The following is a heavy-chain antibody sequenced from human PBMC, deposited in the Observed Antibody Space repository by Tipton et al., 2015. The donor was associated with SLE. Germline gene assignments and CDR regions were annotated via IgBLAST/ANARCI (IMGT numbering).Heavy chain of an antibody. CDR1: GFTFSSYW. Sequence: GSLRLSCAASGFTFSSYWMHWVRQAPGKGLVWVSRINSDGSSTSYADSVKGRFTISRDNAKNTLYLQMNSLRAEDTVVYYCARVVVSNLGSWLSFDYWGQGTLVTVSS. J-gene: IGHJ4*02. CDR3: ARVVVSNLGSWLSFDY. D-gene: IGHD6-13*01. V-gene: IGHV3-74*01. CDR2: INSDGSST.